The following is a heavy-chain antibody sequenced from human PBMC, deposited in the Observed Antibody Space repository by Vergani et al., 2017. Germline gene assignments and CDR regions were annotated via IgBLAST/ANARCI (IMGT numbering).Heavy chain of an antibody. CDR2: ISYDGTQK. CDR3: ATKSCGTSGCQIGYFRE. D-gene: IGHD1-1*01. CDR1: GFTSSYYG. Sequence: QVHLVESGGGVVQPGRSLRLSCVVSGFTSSYYGMHWVRQAPGKGLEWVAVISYDGTQKYYADSVKGRFTITRDNSKSTLYLQMNSLRTEDTAVDYCATKSCGTSGCQIGYFREWGQGTLVTVSS. J-gene: IGHJ1*01. V-gene: IGHV3-30*03.